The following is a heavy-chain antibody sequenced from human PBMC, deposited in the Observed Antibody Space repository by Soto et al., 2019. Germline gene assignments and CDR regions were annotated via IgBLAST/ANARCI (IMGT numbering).Heavy chain of an antibody. CDR2: ISYDGSNK. J-gene: IGHJ6*02. CDR1: GGNFSSYG. D-gene: IGHD1-7*01. V-gene: IGHV3-30*18. CDR3: AKDPSLNWKYVVYYGMDV. Sequence: PQRHSCRASGGNFSSYGMHWVRQDPGKGLGWVAVISYDGSNKYYADSVKGRFTISRDNSKNTLYLQMNSLRAEDTAVYYCAKDPSLNWKYVVYYGMDVWGQGTTVTVSS.